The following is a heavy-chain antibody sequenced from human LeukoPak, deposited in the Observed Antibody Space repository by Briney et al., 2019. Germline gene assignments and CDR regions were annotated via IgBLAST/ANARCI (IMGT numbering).Heavy chain of an antibody. CDR2: ISYDGSNK. D-gene: IGHD3-22*01. Sequence: GGSLRLSCAASKFTFSSYGMHWVRQAPGKGLEWVAVISYDGSNKYYADSVKGRFTISRDNSKNTLYLQMNSLRAEDTAVYYCAKWAGVYYYDSSGYLSGFDYWGQGTLVTVSS. V-gene: IGHV3-30*18. CDR1: KFTFSSYG. CDR3: AKWAGVYYYDSSGYLSGFDY. J-gene: IGHJ4*02.